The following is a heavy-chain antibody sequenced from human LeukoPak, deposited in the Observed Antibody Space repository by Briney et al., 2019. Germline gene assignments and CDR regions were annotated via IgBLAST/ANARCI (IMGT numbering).Heavy chain of an antibody. V-gene: IGHV3-7*01. Sequence: GGSLRLSCAASGSTFSSYWMSWVRQAPGKGLEWVANIKQDGSEKYYVDSVKGRFTISRDNAKNSLYLQMNSLRAEDTAVYYCARGNRGGGYDYFGWFDPWGQGTLVTVSS. D-gene: IGHD5-12*01. J-gene: IGHJ5*02. CDR1: GSTFSSYW. CDR2: IKQDGSEK. CDR3: ARGNRGGGYDYFGWFDP.